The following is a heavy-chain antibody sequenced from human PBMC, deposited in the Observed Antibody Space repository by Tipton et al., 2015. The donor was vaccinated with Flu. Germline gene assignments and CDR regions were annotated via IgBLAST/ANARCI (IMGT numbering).Heavy chain of an antibody. CDR2: IYPGDSDT. CDR3: AGQGYDFWIGRDSYFAC. V-gene: IGHV5-51*01. CDR1: GYNFSRYW. Sequence: VQLVQSGAEVKKPGESLRISCKGSGYNFSRYWIGWLRQMPGKGLEWMGIIYPGDSDTRYSPSFHGQVTISADKSISGAYLQWSSLKASATAMYYCAGQGYDFWIGRDSYFACWGQGTLFTVSS. J-gene: IGHJ4*02. D-gene: IGHD3-3*01.